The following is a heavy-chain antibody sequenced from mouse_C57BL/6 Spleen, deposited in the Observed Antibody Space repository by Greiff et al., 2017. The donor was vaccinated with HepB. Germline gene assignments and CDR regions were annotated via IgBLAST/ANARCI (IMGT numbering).Heavy chain of an antibody. V-gene: IGHV5-16*01. CDR2: INYDGSST. D-gene: IGHD1-1*01. J-gene: IGHJ3*01. CDR3: ARGLRQIAY. CDR1: GFTFSDYY. Sequence: EVHLVESEGGLVQPGSSMKLSCTASGFTFSDYYMAWVRQVPEKGLEWVANINYDGSSTYYLDSLKSRFIISRDNAKNILYLQMSSLQSEDTATYYCARGLRQIAYWGQGTLVTVSA.